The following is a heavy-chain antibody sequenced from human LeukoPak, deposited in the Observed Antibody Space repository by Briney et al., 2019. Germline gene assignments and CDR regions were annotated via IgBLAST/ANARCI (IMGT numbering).Heavy chain of an antibody. CDR3: ARDLKYDYVWGSYRPQGDAFDI. CDR2: ISAYNGNT. D-gene: IGHD3-16*02. Sequence: ASVKVSCKASGYTFTSYGISRVRQAPGQGLEWMGWISAYNGNTNYAQKLQGRVTMTTDTSTSTAYMELRSLRSDDTAVYYCARDLKYDYVWGSYRPQGDAFDIWGQGTMVTVSS. J-gene: IGHJ3*02. CDR1: GYTFTSYG. V-gene: IGHV1-18*01.